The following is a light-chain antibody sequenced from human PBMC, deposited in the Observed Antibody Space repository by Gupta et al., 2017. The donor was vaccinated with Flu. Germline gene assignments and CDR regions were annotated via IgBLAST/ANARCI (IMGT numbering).Light chain of an antibody. CDR2: EVS. V-gene: IGLV2-8*01. CDR3: RADAGSNTWV. J-gene: IGLJ3*02. CDR1: GSNVGGYKY. Sequence: SSTISWHGTGSNVGGYKYVSRDQQHPGKAPNIMIYEVSKRPSGVPDRFSGSKSGNTASLTVSGLQDEDEADYYGRADAGSNTWVFGGGNKLTVL.